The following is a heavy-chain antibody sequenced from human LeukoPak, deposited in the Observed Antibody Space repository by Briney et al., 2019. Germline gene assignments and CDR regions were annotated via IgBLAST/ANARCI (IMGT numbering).Heavy chain of an antibody. V-gene: IGHV3-21*01. CDR3: ARGLSGYASSLGY. CDR2: ISSSGTYI. Sequence: GGSLRLSCAASGFTFSSYWMHWVRQAPGKGLEWVSSISSSGTYIYYADSVKGRFTISRDNAKNSLYLQMNSLRAEDTAVYYCARGLSGYASSLGYWGQGTLVTVSA. D-gene: IGHD6-6*01. CDR1: GFTFSSYW. J-gene: IGHJ4*02.